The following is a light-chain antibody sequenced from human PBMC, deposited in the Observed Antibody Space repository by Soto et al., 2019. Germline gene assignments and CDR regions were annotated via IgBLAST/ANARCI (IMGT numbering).Light chain of an antibody. V-gene: IGKV3-20*01. J-gene: IGKJ5*01. CDR3: QQYGSSPRT. CDR1: QSVSSSY. Sequence: SPGERATLSCRASQSVSSSYLAWYQQKPGQAPRLLIYGASSRATGIPDRFSGSGSGTDFTLTISRLEPEDLAVYYCQQYGSSPRTFGQGTRLEIK. CDR2: GAS.